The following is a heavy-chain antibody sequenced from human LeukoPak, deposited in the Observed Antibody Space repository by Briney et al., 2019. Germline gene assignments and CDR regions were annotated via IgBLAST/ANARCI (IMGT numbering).Heavy chain of an antibody. D-gene: IGHD3-10*01. Sequence: GASVKVSCKASGYTFTTYGISWVLQAPGQGLEWMGWIRGYSGNTNYAQNFQGRVTMTTDTSTNTAYMELRSLRSDDTAVYYCARDRDFYGSENYPPCDYWGQGTLVTVSS. CDR1: GYTFTTYG. V-gene: IGHV1-18*01. CDR3: ARDRDFYGSENYPPCDY. CDR2: IRGYSGNT. J-gene: IGHJ4*02.